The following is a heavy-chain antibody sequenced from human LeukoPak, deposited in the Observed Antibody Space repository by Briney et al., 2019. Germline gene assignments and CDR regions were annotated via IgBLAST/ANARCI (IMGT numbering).Heavy chain of an antibody. CDR1: GYTFTGYY. D-gene: IGHD6-19*01. V-gene: IGHV1-2*02. J-gene: IGHJ4*02. CDR3: ARDGRSSGWYDY. CDR2: INPNSGGT. Sequence: ASVKVSCKASGYTFTGYYMHWVRQAPGQGLEWMGWINPNSGGTNYAQKFQGRVTMTRDTSISTVYMELSSLRSEDTAVYYCARDGRSSGWYDYWGQGTLVTVSS.